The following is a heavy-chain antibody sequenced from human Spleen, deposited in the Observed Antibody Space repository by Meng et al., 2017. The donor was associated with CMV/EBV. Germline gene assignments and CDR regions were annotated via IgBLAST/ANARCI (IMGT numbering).Heavy chain of an antibody. D-gene: IGHD3-10*01. CDR3: ARVVRKRNPFTLIHFFDS. CDR1: GFCVTNNY. V-gene: IGHV3-53*01. Sequence: GEAMKISCAASGFCVTNNYMTWVRQAPEKGLQWVAVIPSDGTANYAASVKGRFTISRDNSKNTLWLQINSISAEDTAVYYCARVVRKRNPFTLIHFFDSWGRGTLVTVSS. CDR2: IPSDGTA. J-gene: IGHJ4*02.